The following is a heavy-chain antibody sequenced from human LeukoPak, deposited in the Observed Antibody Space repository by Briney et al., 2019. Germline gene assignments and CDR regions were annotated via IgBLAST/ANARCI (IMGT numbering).Heavy chain of an antibody. Sequence: SETLSLTCTVSGDSISSYYWSWIRQPPGKGLEWIGYISYSGSTNYNPSLKSRVTISVDTSKNQFSLKLSSVTAADTAVYYCARVSSGRIDYWGQGTLVTVSS. V-gene: IGHV4-59*12. CDR1: GDSISSYY. J-gene: IGHJ4*02. CDR2: ISYSGST. D-gene: IGHD3-10*01. CDR3: ARVSSGRIDY.